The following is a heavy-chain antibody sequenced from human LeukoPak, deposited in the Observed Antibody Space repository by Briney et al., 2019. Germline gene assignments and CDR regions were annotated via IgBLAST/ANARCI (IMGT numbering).Heavy chain of an antibody. Sequence: GGSLTLSCAASGFYFRNYGMHWVRQAPGKGREWVAYTRDDGSKNLYGGSVKGRFTIFRDNSKSTLYLQMNSLRREDTAVYYCANGDCRGGRCSSGAYWGQGTLVTVSS. CDR3: ANGDCRGGRCSSGAY. J-gene: IGHJ4*02. V-gene: IGHV3-30*02. CDR2: TRDDGSKN. D-gene: IGHD2-15*01. CDR1: GFYFRNYG.